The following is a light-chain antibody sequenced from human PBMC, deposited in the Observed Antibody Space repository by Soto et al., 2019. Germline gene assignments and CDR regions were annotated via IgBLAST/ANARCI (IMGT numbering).Light chain of an antibody. CDR1: NIGSKG. Sequence: SYELTQPPSMSVAPGETARIPCGGNNIGSKGVHWFQQRSGQAPVLVIYYDIDRPSGIPERFSGSNFGNTATLTISRVAVGDEADYYCQVWDRSTDHVVFGGGTKLTVL. CDR3: QVWDRSTDHVV. V-gene: IGLV3-21*04. CDR2: YDI. J-gene: IGLJ2*01.